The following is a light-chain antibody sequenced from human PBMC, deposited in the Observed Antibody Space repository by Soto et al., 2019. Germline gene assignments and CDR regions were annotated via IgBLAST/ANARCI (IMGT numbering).Light chain of an antibody. J-gene: IGKJ4*01. CDR3: QQYGSSPRNT. CDR2: AAS. Sequence: EIVLTQSPGTLSLSPGERATLSCRASQSISSTYLAWYRQKPGQAPRLLIYAASSRATGIPDRFSGSGSGTDFTLTISRLEPEDFAVYYCQQYGSSPRNTFGGGTKV. V-gene: IGKV3-20*01. CDR1: QSISSTY.